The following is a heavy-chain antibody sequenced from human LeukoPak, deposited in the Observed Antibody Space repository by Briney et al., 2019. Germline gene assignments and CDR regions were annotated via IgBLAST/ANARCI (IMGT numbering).Heavy chain of an antibody. CDR1: GFTFSSYE. V-gene: IGHV3-48*03. CDR2: ISSSGNTI. Sequence: PGGSLRLSCAASGFTFSSYEMNWVRQAPGKGLEWVSYISSSGNTIYYADSVKGRFTISRDNAKNSLYLQMNSLRAEDTAVYYCARQRKDAFDIWGQGTMVTVSS. CDR3: ARQRKDAFDI. D-gene: IGHD1-1*01. J-gene: IGHJ3*02.